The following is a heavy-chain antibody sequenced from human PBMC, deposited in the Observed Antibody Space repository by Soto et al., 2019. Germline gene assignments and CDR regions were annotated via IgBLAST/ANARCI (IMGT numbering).Heavy chain of an antibody. CDR3: ARDPSSPTTFDV. D-gene: IGHD1-26*01. CDR2: VSHGGST. V-gene: IGHV3-66*01. Sequence: GGSLRLSCAASGFTVSSNYMAWVRQAPGKGLEWVSAVSHGGSTFYADSVKGRFTISRDDSKNTLYLQLNNLGAEDTAMYYCARDPSSPTTFDVWGQGTMVTVSS. J-gene: IGHJ3*01. CDR1: GFTVSSNY.